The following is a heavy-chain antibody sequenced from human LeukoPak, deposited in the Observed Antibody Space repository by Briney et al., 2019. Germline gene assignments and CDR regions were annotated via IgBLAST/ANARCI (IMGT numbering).Heavy chain of an antibody. CDR2: IHYDSTYK. V-gene: IGHV3-30*02. CDR3: ARGLTNYVWGSYRFSRHPEDY. J-gene: IGHJ4*02. D-gene: IGHD3-16*02. CDR1: GFTFSAYS. Sequence: PGGSLRLSCAASGFTFSAYSMHWVRQAPGKGLEWVAYIHYDSTYKFYADSVQGRFTISRDNSKNTLYLQMNSPRAEDTAVYYCARGLTNYVWGSYRFSRHPEDYWGQGTLVTVSS.